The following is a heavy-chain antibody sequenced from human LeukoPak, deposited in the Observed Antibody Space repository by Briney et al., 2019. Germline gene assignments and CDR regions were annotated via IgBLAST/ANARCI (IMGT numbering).Heavy chain of an antibody. CDR1: GYTFTGYY. J-gene: IGHJ6*02. V-gene: IGHV1-2*02. Sequence: ASVKVSCKASGYTFTGYYMHWVRQAPGQGLEWMGWINPNSGGTNYAQKFQGRVTMTRDTSISTAYMGLSRLRSDDTAVYYCASVVPAHYYYYGMDVWGQGTTVTVSS. D-gene: IGHD2-2*01. CDR2: INPNSGGT. CDR3: ASVVPAHYYYYGMDV.